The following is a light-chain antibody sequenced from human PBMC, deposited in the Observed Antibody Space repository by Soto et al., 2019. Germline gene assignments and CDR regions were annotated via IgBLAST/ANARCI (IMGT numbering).Light chain of an antibody. CDR2: GAS. J-gene: IGKJ1*01. CDR1: QSVSSN. CDR3: QQYNNWPPWT. Sequence: EIVVTQSPATLSVSPGERATLSCRASQSVSSNLAWYQQKPGQAPRLLIYGASTRATGIPARFSGSGSGTEFTLTISSLQSEDSAVYHCQQYNNWPPWTFGQGTKVEIK. V-gene: IGKV3-15*01.